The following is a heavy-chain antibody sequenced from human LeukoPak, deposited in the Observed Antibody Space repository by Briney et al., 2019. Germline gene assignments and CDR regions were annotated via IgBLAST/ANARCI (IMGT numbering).Heavy chain of an antibody. CDR2: MKPNSGNT. J-gene: IGHJ3*02. Sequence: ASAKVSCKASGYTFSSYVAKWVRAAPGQGLEWMGWMKPNSGNTEYAQTFQSRVTITRNTSLRTAYMAMGRLRCQDTAAYYSSRVRREGYHDDAFEICGQGAMVTVSS. CDR3: SRVRREGYHDDAFEI. V-gene: IGHV1-8*01. CDR1: GYTFSSYV. D-gene: IGHD2-2*01.